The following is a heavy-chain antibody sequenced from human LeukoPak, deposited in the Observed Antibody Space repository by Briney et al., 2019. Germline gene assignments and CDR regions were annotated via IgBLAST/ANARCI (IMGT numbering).Heavy chain of an antibody. Sequence: PGGSLRLSCAASGFTFSASPIHWARQASDKGLEWVGRIRSKPYDYATAFAESVKGRFTISRDDSENTAYLEMNSLKTEDTAVYYCARRVGDSYPYGLDVWGQGTPVTVSS. CDR2: IRSKPYDYAT. CDR3: ARRVGDSYPYGLDV. D-gene: IGHD5/OR15-5a*01. J-gene: IGHJ6*02. V-gene: IGHV3-73*01. CDR1: GFTFSASP.